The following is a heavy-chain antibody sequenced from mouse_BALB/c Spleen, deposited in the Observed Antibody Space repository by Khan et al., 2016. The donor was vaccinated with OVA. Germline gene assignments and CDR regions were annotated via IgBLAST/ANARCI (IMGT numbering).Heavy chain of an antibody. D-gene: IGHD2-14*01. J-gene: IGHJ3*01. CDR2: IISTGYT. CDR1: GDSITTGY. Sequence: MQLEESGPSLVKPSQTLSLTCSASGDSITTGYWNWIRQFPGKKLEYMGYIISTGYTYYNPSLKSRISITRHTSKDQYNLQLNSVTDEDTATYYSARSTYRYAFVYWGQGTLVTVSA. CDR3: ARSTYRYAFVY. V-gene: IGHV3-8*02.